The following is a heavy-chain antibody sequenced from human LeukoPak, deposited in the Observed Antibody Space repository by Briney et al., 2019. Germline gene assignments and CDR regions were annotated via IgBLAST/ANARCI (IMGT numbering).Heavy chain of an antibody. CDR2: IYYSGNT. CDR1: GGSISTSAYY. D-gene: IGHD2-8*01. V-gene: IGHV4-39*01. CDR3: ARVDCPNGVCYSNFDY. J-gene: IGHJ4*02. Sequence: SETLSLTCIVSGGSISTSAYYWGWIRQPPGEGLQWIGSIYYSGNTYYNSSLKSRVTISVDTSTSQFSLNLNSVTAADTAVYYCARVDCPNGVCYSNFDYWGQGTLVTVAS.